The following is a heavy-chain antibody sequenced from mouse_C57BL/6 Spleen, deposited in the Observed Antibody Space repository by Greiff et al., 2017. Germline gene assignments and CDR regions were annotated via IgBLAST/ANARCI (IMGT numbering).Heavy chain of an antibody. Sequence: EVNLVESEGGLVQPGSSMKLSCTASGFTFSDYYMAWVRQVPEKGLEWVANINYDGSSTYYLDSLKSRFIISRDNAKNILYLQMSSLKSEDTATYYCARDTYFDYWGQGTTLTVSS. V-gene: IGHV5-16*01. J-gene: IGHJ2*01. CDR2: INYDGSST. CDR1: GFTFSDYY. CDR3: ARDTYFDY.